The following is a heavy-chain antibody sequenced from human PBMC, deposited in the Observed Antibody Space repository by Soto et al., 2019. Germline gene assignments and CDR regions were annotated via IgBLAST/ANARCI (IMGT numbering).Heavy chain of an antibody. CDR3: ARDLFGEDGAGYFDY. V-gene: IGHV1-18*01. D-gene: IGHD3-10*01. CDR2: ISGLNGNT. CDR1: GYSFSTYG. Sequence: QVHLVQSGVEVKKPGASVKVSCKASGYSFSTYGIRGVRQAPGQGLEGMGWISGLNGNTNYAQNLQGRVTMTTDTSTSTAYMELRSLGFDDTAMYYCARDLFGEDGAGYFDYWGQGTLVTVSS. J-gene: IGHJ4*02.